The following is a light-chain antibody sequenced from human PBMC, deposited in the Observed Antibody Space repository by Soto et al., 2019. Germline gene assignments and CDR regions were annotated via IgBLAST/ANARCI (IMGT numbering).Light chain of an antibody. Sequence: EIVLTQSPATLSLSPGERATLSCRASQSVSSYLAWYQQKPGQAPRLLIYDASNRATDIPARFSGSGSGTDFTLTISSLEPEDFAVYYCQQYNNWLITFGQGTRLEIK. CDR2: DAS. CDR1: QSVSSY. J-gene: IGKJ5*01. CDR3: QQYNNWLIT. V-gene: IGKV3-11*01.